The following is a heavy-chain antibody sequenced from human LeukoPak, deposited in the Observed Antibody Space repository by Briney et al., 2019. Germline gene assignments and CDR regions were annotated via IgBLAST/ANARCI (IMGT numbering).Heavy chain of an antibody. J-gene: IGHJ4*02. CDR1: GFTFDDYG. CDR3: TMDLTGPFDD. CDR2: INWNGGST. D-gene: IGHD3-9*01. Sequence: GGSLRLSCAASGFTFDDYGMSWVRQAPGKGLEWVSGINWNGGSTGYADSVKGRFTISRDNAKNSLYLQMNSLRVEDTGVYYCTMDLTGPFDDWGQGTLVTVSS. V-gene: IGHV3-20*04.